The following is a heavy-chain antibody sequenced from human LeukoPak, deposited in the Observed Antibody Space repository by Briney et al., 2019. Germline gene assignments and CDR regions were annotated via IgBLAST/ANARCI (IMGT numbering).Heavy chain of an antibody. D-gene: IGHD2-2*01. CDR1: GYTFTGYY. J-gene: IGHJ5*02. CDR3: ARPLEGYCSSTSCYGPNCFDH. CDR2: INPNSGGT. Sequence: ASVKVSCKASGYTFTGYYMHWVRQAPGQGLEWMGWINPNSGGTNYAQKFQGRDTITRDTSISTAYMELSRLRSDDTAVYYCARPLEGYCSSTSCYGPNCFDHWGQGTLVTVSS. V-gene: IGHV1-2*02.